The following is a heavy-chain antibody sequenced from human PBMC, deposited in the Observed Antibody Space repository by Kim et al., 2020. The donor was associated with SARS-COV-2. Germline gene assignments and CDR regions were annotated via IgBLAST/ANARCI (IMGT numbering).Heavy chain of an antibody. V-gene: IGHV3-30*01. J-gene: IGHJ6*02. CDR3: ARAAYCSSTSCYDSYGMDV. Sequence: GRFTISRDNSKNTLYMQMNSLRAEDTAVYYCARAAYCSSTSCYDSYGMDVWGQGTTVTVSS. D-gene: IGHD2-2*01.